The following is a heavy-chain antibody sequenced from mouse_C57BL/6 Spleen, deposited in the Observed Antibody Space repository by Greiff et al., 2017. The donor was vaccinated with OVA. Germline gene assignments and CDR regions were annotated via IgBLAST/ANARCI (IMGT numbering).Heavy chain of an antibody. CDR3: TRSTEFITTVGYFDY. V-gene: IGHV1-15*01. D-gene: IGHD1-1*01. CDR1: GYTFTDYE. J-gene: IGHJ2*01. Sequence: VKLMESGAELVRPGASVTLSCKASGYTFTDYEMHWVKQTPVHGLEWIGAIDPETGGTAYNQKFKGKAILTADKSSSTAYMELRSLTSEDSAVYYCTRSTEFITTVGYFDYWGQGTTLTVSS. CDR2: IDPETGGT.